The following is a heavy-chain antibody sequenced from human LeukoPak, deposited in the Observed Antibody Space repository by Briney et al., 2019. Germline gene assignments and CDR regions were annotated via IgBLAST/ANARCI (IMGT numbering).Heavy chain of an antibody. CDR3: AREPYYDSSGYCLDY. V-gene: IGHV3-11*01. D-gene: IGHD3-22*01. Sequence: GGSLRLSCAVSGFTFSDYYMSWIPQAPGNGLEWVSYISSSGSIIYYADSVKGRFTISRDNAKNSLYLQMNSLRAEDTAVYYCAREPYYDSSGYCLDYWGQGTLVTVSS. J-gene: IGHJ4*02. CDR1: GFTFSDYY. CDR2: ISSSGSII.